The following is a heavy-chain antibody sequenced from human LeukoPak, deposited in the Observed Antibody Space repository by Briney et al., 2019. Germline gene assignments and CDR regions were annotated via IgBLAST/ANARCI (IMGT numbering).Heavy chain of an antibody. Sequence: GGPLRLSCAASGFTFSSFGMHWVRQAPGKGLDLEAVIWYDASNKYYADSVKSRFTISRDNSKDTVYLEMNSLRAEDTAVYYCARDRNFCSGGICYDLFDYWGPGTLVTVSS. V-gene: IGHV3-33*01. CDR2: IWYDASNK. CDR1: GFTFSSFG. CDR3: ARDRNFCSGGICYDLFDY. J-gene: IGHJ4*02. D-gene: IGHD2-15*01.